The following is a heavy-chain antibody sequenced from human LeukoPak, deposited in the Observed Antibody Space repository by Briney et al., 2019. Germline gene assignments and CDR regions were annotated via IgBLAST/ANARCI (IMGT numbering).Heavy chain of an antibody. J-gene: IGHJ6*02. V-gene: IGHV1-18*01. D-gene: IGHD5-12*01. CDR1: GYTFTSYG. CDR2: ISAYNSNT. CDR3: ARENSGYDLGYYYYYGMDV. Sequence: ASVTVSCKASGYTFTSYGISWVRQAPGQGLEWMGWISAYNSNTNYAQKLQGRVTMTTDTSTSTAYMELRSLRSDDTAVYYCARENSGYDLGYYYYYGMDVWGQGTTVTVSS.